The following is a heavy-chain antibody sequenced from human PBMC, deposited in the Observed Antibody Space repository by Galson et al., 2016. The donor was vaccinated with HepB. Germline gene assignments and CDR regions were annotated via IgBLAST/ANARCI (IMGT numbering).Heavy chain of an antibody. V-gene: IGHV1-18*01. D-gene: IGHD1-26*01. Sequence: SVKVSCKASGYTFSTHGINWVRQAPGQGLEWMGWINIYNGDTKYAQKFQGRVTMTTDTSTSTAYMELRGLRPDDTAVYYCARDPGFNSGNYYSFVYYYYGMDVWGQGTTVTVSS. CDR2: INIYNGDT. J-gene: IGHJ6*02. CDR1: GYTFSTHG. CDR3: ARDPGFNSGNYYSFVYYYYGMDV.